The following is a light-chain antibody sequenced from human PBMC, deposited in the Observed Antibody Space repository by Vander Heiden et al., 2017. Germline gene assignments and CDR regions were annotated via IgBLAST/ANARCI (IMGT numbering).Light chain of an antibody. CDR2: EVS. CDR1: SSDVGGSNY. V-gene: IGLV2-8*01. J-gene: IGLJ1*01. Sequence: QSVLTQPPSASGSPGQSVTIPCTGTSSDVGGSNYVSWYQQHPGKAPKLMIYEVSQRPSGVPDRFSGSKSGNTASLTVSGLQAEDEADYYCSSSAGSNHVFGTGTKVTVL. CDR3: SSSAGSNHV.